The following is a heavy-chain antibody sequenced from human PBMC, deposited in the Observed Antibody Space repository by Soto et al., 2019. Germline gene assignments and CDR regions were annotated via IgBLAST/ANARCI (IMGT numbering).Heavy chain of an antibody. V-gene: IGHV3-9*01. CDR1: GLSFQFNNFA. CDR3: AKDIRASSPYDVFDL. CDR2: ISWNSGAR. D-gene: IGHD3-10*01. Sequence: GGSLRLSCVASGLSFQFNNFAMHWVRQAPGKGLEWVSGISWNSGARDYADSVKGRFTISRDNAKKSIYLTMGSLRPDDSALYYCAKDIRASSPYDVFDLWGQGTQVTVSS. J-gene: IGHJ3*01.